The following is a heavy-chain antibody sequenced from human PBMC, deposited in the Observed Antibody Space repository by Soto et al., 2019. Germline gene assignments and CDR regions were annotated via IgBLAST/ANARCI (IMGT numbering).Heavy chain of an antibody. CDR1: GGSISSGGYY. CDR3: ARDSYYYDSSGYRGYYFDY. Sequence: QVQLQESGPGLVKPSQTLSLTCTVSGGSISSGGYYWSWIRQHPGKGLEWIGYIYYSGSTYYNPALKSRVTIAVDTAKNQFSLKLSSVTAADTAVYYCARDSYYYDSSGYRGYYFDYWGQGTLVTVSS. D-gene: IGHD3-22*01. V-gene: IGHV4-31*03. CDR2: IYYSGST. J-gene: IGHJ4*02.